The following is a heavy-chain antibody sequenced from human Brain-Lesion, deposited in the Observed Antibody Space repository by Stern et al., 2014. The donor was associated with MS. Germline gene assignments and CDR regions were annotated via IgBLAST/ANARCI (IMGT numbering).Heavy chain of an antibody. CDR2: IRPEADRRPT. CDR3: MGHTDY. V-gene: IGHV3-15*01. Sequence: EVQLVESGGGLLKPGGSLRLSCAGSGFSFKNAWMTWVRQAPGKGLEWLGLIRPEADRRPTDYAAPMKGRFTISRDDSKNTLYLQMNSLKSEDTAVYYCMGHTDYWGQGTLVTVSS. CDR1: GFSFKNAW. D-gene: IGHD1-26*01. J-gene: IGHJ4*02.